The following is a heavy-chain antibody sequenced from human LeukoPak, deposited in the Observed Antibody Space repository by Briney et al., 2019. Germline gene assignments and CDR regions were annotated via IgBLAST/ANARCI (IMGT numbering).Heavy chain of an antibody. Sequence: PSETLSLTCAVSGGSISSGGYSWSWIRQPPGKGLEWIGYIYHSGSTYYNPSLKSRVTISVDRSKNQFPLKLSSVTAADTAVYYCARGRGGWIFDYWGQGTLVTVSS. CDR1: GGSISSGGYS. J-gene: IGHJ4*02. CDR2: IYHSGST. V-gene: IGHV4-30-2*01. D-gene: IGHD6-19*01. CDR3: ARGRGGWIFDY.